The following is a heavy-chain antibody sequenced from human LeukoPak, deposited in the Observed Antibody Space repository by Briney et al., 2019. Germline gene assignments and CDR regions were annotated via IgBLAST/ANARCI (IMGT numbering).Heavy chain of an antibody. CDR3: AKDLIAAATEQKGND. Sequence: GRSLRLSCAASGFTFSSYGMHWVRQAPGKGLEWVAVISYDGSNKYYADSVKGRCTISRDNSKNTLYLQMNSLRAEDTAVYYCAKDLIAAATEQKGNDWGQGTLVTVSS. J-gene: IGHJ4*02. CDR1: GFTFSSYG. V-gene: IGHV3-30*18. D-gene: IGHD6-13*01. CDR2: ISYDGSNK.